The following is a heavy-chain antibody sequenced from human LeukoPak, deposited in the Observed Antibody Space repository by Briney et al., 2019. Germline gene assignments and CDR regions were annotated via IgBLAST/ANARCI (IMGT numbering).Heavy chain of an antibody. CDR2: INTNTGNP. CDR3: ARSRTALLWFGELLSPLADY. CDR1: GYTFTSHA. D-gene: IGHD3-10*01. J-gene: IGHJ4*02. V-gene: IGHV7-4-1*02. Sequence: ASVKVSCKASGYTFTSHAMNWVRQAPGQGLEWMGWINTNTGNPTYAQGFTGRFVFSLDTSVSTAYLQISSLKAEDTAVYYCARSRTALLWFGELLSPLADYWGQGTLVTVSS.